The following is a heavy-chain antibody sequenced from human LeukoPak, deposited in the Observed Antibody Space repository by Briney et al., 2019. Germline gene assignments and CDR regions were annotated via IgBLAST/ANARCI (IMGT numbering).Heavy chain of an antibody. CDR3: ARGYGGNGVDY. V-gene: IGHV3-30-3*01. D-gene: IGHD4-23*01. J-gene: IGHJ4*02. CDR1: GFTFSSFT. Sequence: GGSLRLSCAASGFTFSSFTMHWVRQAPGKGLEWVAVISYDGSNKYYADSVKGRFTISRDNSKNTLYLQMNSLRAEDTAVYYCARGYGGNGVDYWGQGTLVTVSS. CDR2: ISYDGSNK.